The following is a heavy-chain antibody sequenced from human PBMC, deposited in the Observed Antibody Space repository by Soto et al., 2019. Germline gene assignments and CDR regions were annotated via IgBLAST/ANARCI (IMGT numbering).Heavy chain of an antibody. V-gene: IGHV1-24*01. J-gene: IGHJ4*02. D-gene: IGHD5-18*01. CDR3: ARGAAGTAMANFDY. CDR2: FDPEDGET. CDR1: GYTLTELS. Sequence: ASVKVSCKVSGYTLTELSMHWVRQAPGKGLEWMGGFDPEDGETIYAQKFQGRVTMTTDTSTSTAYMELSSLRSDDTAVYYCARGAAGTAMANFDYWGQGTLVTVS.